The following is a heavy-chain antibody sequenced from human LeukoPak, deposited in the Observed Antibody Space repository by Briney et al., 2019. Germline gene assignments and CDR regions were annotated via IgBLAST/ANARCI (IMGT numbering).Heavy chain of an antibody. CDR1: GGSLSSGSYY. V-gene: IGHV4-39*01. CDR3: TSAGSYWVDS. D-gene: IGHD3-10*01. CDR2: TYYGGST. Sequence: SETLSLTCTVSGGSLSSGSYYWGWIRLPPGKGLGWLGCTYYGGSTYSTPSLESRVSISVDTSKNQFSLKLSSVTAADVAVYYCTSAGSYWVDSWGQGTLVTVSS. J-gene: IGHJ4*02.